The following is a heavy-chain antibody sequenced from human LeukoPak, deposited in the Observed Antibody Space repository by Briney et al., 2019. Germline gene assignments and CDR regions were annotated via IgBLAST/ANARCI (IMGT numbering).Heavy chain of an antibody. Sequence: ASVKVSCKASGYTFTSYDINWVRQATGQGLEWMGLMNPNSGNTGYAQKFQGRVTMTRNTSISTAYMELSSLRSEDTAVYYCARGLRLRRVPAARGDYYFDYWGQGTLVTVSS. CDR1: GYTFTSYD. CDR3: ARGLRLRRVPAARGDYYFDY. CDR2: MNPNSGNT. D-gene: IGHD2-2*01. J-gene: IGHJ4*02. V-gene: IGHV1-8*01.